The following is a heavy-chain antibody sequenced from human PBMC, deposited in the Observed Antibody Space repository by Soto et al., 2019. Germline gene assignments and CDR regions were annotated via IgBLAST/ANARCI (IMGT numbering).Heavy chain of an antibody. D-gene: IGHD4-17*01. CDR3: ARGYDDYGGNYAFDI. CDR1: GFTFRNYG. Sequence: PGGSLRLSCAASGFTFRNYGMNWVRQAPGKGLEWVSYIGIGSSTKYYADSVKGRFTISRDNAKNSLYLQMNSLRAEDTAVYYCARGYDDYGGNYAFDIWGQGTMVTVSS. V-gene: IGHV3-48*01. CDR2: IGIGSSTK. J-gene: IGHJ3*02.